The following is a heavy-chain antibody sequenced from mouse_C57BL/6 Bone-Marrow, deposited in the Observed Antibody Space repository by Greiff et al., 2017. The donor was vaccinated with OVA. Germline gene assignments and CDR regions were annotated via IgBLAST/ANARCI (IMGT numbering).Heavy chain of an antibody. V-gene: IGHV1-74*01. D-gene: IGHD2-5*01. CDR1: GYTFTSYW. CDR2: IHPSDSDT. CDR3: ARTYSIYWYFDV. Sequence: QVQLQQPGAELVKPGASVKVSCKASGYTFTSYWMHWVKQRPGQGLEWIGRIHPSDSDTNYSQKFKGKATLTVDKSSSTAYMQLSSLTSEDSAVYYCARTYSIYWYFDVWGTGTTVTVSS. J-gene: IGHJ1*03.